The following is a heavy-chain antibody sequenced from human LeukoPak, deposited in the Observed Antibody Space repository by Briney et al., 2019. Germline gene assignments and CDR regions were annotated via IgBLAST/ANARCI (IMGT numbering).Heavy chain of an antibody. CDR2: IYPGDSDT. CDR3: ERLYRSTSGGDY. V-gene: IGHV5-51*01. J-gene: IGHJ4*02. Sequence: GESLKISCKGSGYSFTSYWIVWVRQMPGKGLEWMGIIYPGDSDTRYSPSFQGQVTISVDKTVSITYLQWSSLKASDTAMYYCERLYRSTSGGDYWGQGTLVTVSS. CDR1: GYSFTSYW. D-gene: IGHD6-13*01.